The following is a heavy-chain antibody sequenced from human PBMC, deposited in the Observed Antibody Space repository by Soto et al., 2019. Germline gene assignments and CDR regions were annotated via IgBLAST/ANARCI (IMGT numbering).Heavy chain of an antibody. CDR1: GFMFSSYA. V-gene: IGHV3-23*01. CDR2: ISASGGTA. J-gene: IGHJ5*01. CDR3: AKLTYPSDSTGYYYERVSGWIDS. Sequence: GGSLRLSCAASGFMFSSYAMSWVRQAPGKGLEWVSRISASGGTANLADSVEGRGTISRDQSKSTLYLQMNSLRAEDTAVYYCAKLTYPSDSTGYYYERVSGWIDSWGQGTLVTVSS. D-gene: IGHD3-22*01.